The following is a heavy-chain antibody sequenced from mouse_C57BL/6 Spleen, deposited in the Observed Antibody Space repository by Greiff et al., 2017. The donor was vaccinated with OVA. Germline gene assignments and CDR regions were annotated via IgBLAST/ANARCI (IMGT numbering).Heavy chain of an antibody. D-gene: IGHD4-1*01. V-gene: IGHV5-6*02. CDR2: ISSGGSYT. J-gene: IGHJ1*03. Sequence: DVKLQESGGDLVKPGGSLKLSCAASGFTFSSYGMSWVRQTPDKRLEWVATISSGGSYTYYPDSVKGRFTISRDNAKNTLYLQMSSLKSEDTAMYYCARQLGRGYFDVWGTGTTVTVSS. CDR1: GFTFSSYG. CDR3: ARQLGRGYFDV.